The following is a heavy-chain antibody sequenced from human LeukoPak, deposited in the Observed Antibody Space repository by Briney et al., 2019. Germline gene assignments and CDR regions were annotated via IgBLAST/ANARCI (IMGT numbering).Heavy chain of an antibody. J-gene: IGHJ3*02. CDR1: GGSISTYY. D-gene: IGHD3-16*01. Sequence: PSETLSLTCTVSGGSISTYYWSWIRQPPGKGLEWIGYIYYTGSTNYNPSLKSRVTISLDTSKNQFSLKLSSVSAADTAVYYCARPRVGSMGGLDGFDIWGQGTMVTDSS. CDR3: ARPRVGSMGGLDGFDI. CDR2: IYYTGST. V-gene: IGHV4-59*01.